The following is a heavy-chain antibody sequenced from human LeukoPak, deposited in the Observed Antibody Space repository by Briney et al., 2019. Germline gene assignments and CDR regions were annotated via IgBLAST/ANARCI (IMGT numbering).Heavy chain of an antibody. D-gene: IGHD2-15*01. CDR3: ARDYCSGGSCYSNWFDP. J-gene: IGHJ5*02. V-gene: IGHV1-18*01. CDR1: GYTFTSYG. CDR2: ISAYNGNT. Sequence: ASVKVSCKASGYTFTSYGISWVRQAPGQGLEWMGWISAYNGNTNYAQKLQGSVTMTTDTSTSTAYMELRSLRSDDTAVYYCARDYCSGGSCYSNWFDPWGQGTLVTVSS.